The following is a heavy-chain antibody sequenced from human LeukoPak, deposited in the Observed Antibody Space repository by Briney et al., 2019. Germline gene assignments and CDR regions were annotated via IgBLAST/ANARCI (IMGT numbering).Heavy chain of an antibody. J-gene: IGHJ4*02. CDR3: ARGGGGLLLYYFDY. D-gene: IGHD3-22*01. Sequence: ASVKVSRKASGYSLTDYYMHLVRQAPGQGLEGLGWINPNSGDSNYAQKFQGRVTMTRDTSISTAYTELSRLRSDDTAVYYCARGGGGLLLYYFDYWGKGTLVTVSS. V-gene: IGHV1-2*02. CDR2: INPNSGDS. CDR1: GYSLTDYY.